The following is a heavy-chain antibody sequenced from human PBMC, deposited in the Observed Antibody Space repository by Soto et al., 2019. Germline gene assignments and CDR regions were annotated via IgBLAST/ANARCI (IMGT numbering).Heavy chain of an antibody. V-gene: IGHV4-39*01. CDR3: VTSNWFDP. CDR1: GGSISIISYY. J-gene: IGHJ5*02. CDR2: IYYSGST. Sequence: SETLSLTCTVSGGSISIISYYWGWIRQPPGKGLEWIGRIYYSGSTYYNPSLKSRVTISVDTSKNQFSLKLSSVTAADTAVYYCVTSNWFDPWGQGTLVTVSS.